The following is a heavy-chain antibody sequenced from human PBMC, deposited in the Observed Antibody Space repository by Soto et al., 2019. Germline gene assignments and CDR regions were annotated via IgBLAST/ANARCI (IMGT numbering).Heavy chain of an antibody. D-gene: IGHD2-2*01. CDR1: EVIFSNSA. Sequence: HPGGSLRLSCVASEVIFSNSAMHWVRQAPGKGLEWVAVVSFDGSLKYYADSVEGRFTISRDSSKNTLYLQMNSLRPGDTAVYYCARDGPSSLTSYFDYWGQGTLVTVSS. CDR2: VSFDGSLK. J-gene: IGHJ4*02. CDR3: ARDGPSSLTSYFDY. V-gene: IGHV3-30*04.